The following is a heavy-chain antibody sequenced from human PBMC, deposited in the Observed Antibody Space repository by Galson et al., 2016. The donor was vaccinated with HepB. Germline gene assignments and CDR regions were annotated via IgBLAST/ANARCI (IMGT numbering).Heavy chain of an antibody. CDR2: IWYDGGNE. CDR1: GFTFTNYG. Sequence: SLRLSCAASGFTFTNYGMRWVRQPPGRGLQWVAAIWYDGGNEFYADAVKGRFTISRDNSKNTLYVQLNNLRAEDTAVYYCAKWAHISHRGPGGMDVWGQGTAVTAPS. CDR3: AKWAHISHRGPGGMDV. D-gene: IGHD1-14*01. J-gene: IGHJ6*02. V-gene: IGHV3-33*06.